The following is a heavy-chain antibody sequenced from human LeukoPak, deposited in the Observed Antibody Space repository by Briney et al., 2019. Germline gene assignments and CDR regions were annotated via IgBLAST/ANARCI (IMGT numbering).Heavy chain of an antibody. CDR2: ISGDNGDT. V-gene: IGHV1-18*04. D-gene: IGHD3-22*01. CDR3: ARDFYYDSDGYYYY. J-gene: IGHJ4*02. Sequence: APVKVSCKAYGYTFRTYGISWVRQAPGQGPEWMGWISGDNGDTKYAQKFQGRVTMTTDTSTSTAYMEVRSLRSDDTAVYYCARDFYYDSDGYYYYWGQGTLVTVSS. CDR1: GYTFRTYG.